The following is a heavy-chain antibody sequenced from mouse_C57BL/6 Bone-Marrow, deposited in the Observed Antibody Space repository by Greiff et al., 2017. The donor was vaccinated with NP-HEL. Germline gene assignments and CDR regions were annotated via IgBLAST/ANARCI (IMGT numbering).Heavy chain of an antibody. J-gene: IGHJ2*01. CDR2: IDPENGDT. CDR1: GFNIKDDY. Sequence: EVKLVESGAELVRPGASVKLSCTASGFNIKDDYMHWVKQRPEQGLEWIGWIDPENGDTEYASKFQGKATITADTSSNTAYLQLSSLTSEDTAVYYCTTGKGNYWGQGTTLTVSS. CDR3: TTGKGNY. V-gene: IGHV14-4*01.